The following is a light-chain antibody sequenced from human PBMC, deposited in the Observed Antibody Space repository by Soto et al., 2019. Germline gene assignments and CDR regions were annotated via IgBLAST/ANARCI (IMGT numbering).Light chain of an antibody. V-gene: IGLV3-1*01. CDR2: HNT. Sequence: SYELTQPPSVSVSPGQTASITCSGDKLGDKYACWYQQRPGQSPVLVIYHNTKRPSGIPERFSGSNSGNTATLTISGTQAMDEADYYCQAWDNSTGGVFGGGTKLTVL. CDR3: QAWDNSTGGV. CDR1: KLGDKY. J-gene: IGLJ2*01.